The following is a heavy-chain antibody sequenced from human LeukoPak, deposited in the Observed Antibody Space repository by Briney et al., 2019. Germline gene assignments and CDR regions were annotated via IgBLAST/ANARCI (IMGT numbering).Heavy chain of an antibody. CDR3: ASGASGYPHNWFDP. J-gene: IGHJ5*02. D-gene: IGHD5-12*01. Sequence: ASVKVSCKASGGTFSSYAISWVRQAPGQGLEWMGGIIPIFGTANYAQKFQGRVTITTDESTSTAYMELSSLRSEDTAVYYCASGASGYPHNWFDPWGQGTPDTVSS. CDR2: IIPIFGTA. V-gene: IGHV1-69*05. CDR1: GGTFSSYA.